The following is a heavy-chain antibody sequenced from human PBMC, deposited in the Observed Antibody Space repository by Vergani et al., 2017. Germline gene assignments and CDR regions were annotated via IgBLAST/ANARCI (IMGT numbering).Heavy chain of an antibody. CDR1: GGSISSYY. J-gene: IGHJ3*02. D-gene: IGHD2-15*01. Sequence: QVQLQESGPGLVKPSETLSLTCTVSGGSISSYYWSWIRQPPGKGLEWIGYIYYSGSTNYNPSLKSRVTISVDTSKNQFSLKLSPVTAADTAVYYCARDRAGYCSGGSCYGGAFDIWGQGTMVTVSS. CDR3: ARDRAGYCSGGSCYGGAFDI. CDR2: IYYSGST. V-gene: IGHV4-59*01.